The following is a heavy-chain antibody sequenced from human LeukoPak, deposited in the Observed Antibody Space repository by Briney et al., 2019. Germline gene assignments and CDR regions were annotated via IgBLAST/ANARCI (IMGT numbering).Heavy chain of an antibody. V-gene: IGHV3-23*01. D-gene: IGHD6-19*01. J-gene: IGHJ4*02. CDR1: GFTFSSYA. Sequence: GGSLRLSCAASGFTFSSYAMSWVRQAPGKGLEWVSAISGSGGSTYYADSVKGRFTISRDNSKNTLYLQMNSLRAEDTAVYYCAKQAPQWLVLYYFVYWAREPWSPSPQ. CDR3: AKQAPQWLVLYYFVY. CDR2: ISGSGGST.